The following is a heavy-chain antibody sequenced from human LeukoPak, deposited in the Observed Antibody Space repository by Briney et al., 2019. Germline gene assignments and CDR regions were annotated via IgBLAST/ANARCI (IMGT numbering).Heavy chain of an antibody. CDR2: SSYDGSDK. CDR3: AKSLFGVVIMYYFDY. CDR1: GFTFSSYG. Sequence: GGSLRLSCAASGFTFSSYGMHLVRQAPGKGLEWVAVSSYDGSDKYYADSVKGRFTISRDNSKNTLYLQMNSLRAEDTAVYYCAKSLFGVVIMYYFDYWGQGTRVSVSS. V-gene: IGHV3-30*18. D-gene: IGHD3-3*01. J-gene: IGHJ4*02.